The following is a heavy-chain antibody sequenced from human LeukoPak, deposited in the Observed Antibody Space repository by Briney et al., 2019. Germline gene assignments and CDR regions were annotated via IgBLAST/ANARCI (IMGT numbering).Heavy chain of an antibody. V-gene: IGHV3-15*01. CDR2: IKSRTDSGTT. CDR3: TTQYYYDSSGYSSPCDFDY. CDR1: GFTFSNAC. D-gene: IGHD3-22*01. Sequence: GGSLRLSCAASGFTFSNACMSWVRQAPGKGLEWVGCIKSRTDSGTTDYAAPVKARFTISRDDSKNTLYLQMNSLKTEDTAVYYCTTQYYYDSSGYSSPCDFDYWGQGTLVTVSS. J-gene: IGHJ4*02.